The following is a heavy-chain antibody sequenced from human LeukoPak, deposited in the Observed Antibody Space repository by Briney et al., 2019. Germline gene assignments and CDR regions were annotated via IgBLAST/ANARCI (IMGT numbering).Heavy chain of an antibody. V-gene: IGHV4-59*01. Sequence: SETLSLTCTVSGGSISSYYWSCIRQPPGKGLGRIGYIYYSGSTNYNPSLKSRVTISVDTSKNQFSLKLSSVTAADTAVYYCAARTTYYYYMDVWGKGTTVTVSS. J-gene: IGHJ6*03. CDR3: AARTTYYYYMDV. D-gene: IGHD1-1*01. CDR1: GGSISSYY. CDR2: IYYSGST.